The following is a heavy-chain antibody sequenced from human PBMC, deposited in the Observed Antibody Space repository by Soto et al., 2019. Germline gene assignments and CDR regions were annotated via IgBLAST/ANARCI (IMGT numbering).Heavy chain of an antibody. CDR1: GYTFTSYG. CDR3: ARDAPSGIAVAGPRQFDY. V-gene: IGHV1-18*01. J-gene: IGHJ4*02. D-gene: IGHD6-19*01. Sequence: ASVKVSCKASGYTFTSYGISWVRQAPGQGLEWMGWISAYNGNTKYSQKFQGRVTITRDTSASTAYMELSSLRSEDTAVYYCARDAPSGIAVAGPRQFDYWGQGTLVTVSS. CDR2: ISAYNGNT.